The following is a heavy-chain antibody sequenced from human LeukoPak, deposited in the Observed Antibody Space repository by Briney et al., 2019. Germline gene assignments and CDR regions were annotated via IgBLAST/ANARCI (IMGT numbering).Heavy chain of an antibody. V-gene: IGHV1-2*02. CDR2: INPNSGGT. CDR3: ARLFSGYRGYYFDY. Sequence: ASVKLSCKACGYTFTGYYMHWVRQDPGQGLEWMGWINPNSGGTNYAQKFQGRVTMTRDTSISTAYMELSRLRSDDTAVYYCARLFSGYRGYYFDYWGQGTLVTVSS. D-gene: IGHD3-22*01. CDR1: GYTFTGYY. J-gene: IGHJ4*02.